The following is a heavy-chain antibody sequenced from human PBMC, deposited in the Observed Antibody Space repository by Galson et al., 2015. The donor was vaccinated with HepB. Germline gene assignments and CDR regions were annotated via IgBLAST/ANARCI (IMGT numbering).Heavy chain of an antibody. CDR3: ARWDYSSGWYIRYYYYGMDV. CDR1: GGTFSSYT. Sequence: SVKVSCKASGGTFSSYTISRVRQAPGQGLEWMGRIIPILGIANYAQKFQGRVTITADKSTSTAYMELSSLRSEDTAVYYCARWDYSSGWYIRYYYYGMDVWGQGTTVTVSS. CDR2: IIPILGIA. J-gene: IGHJ6*02. V-gene: IGHV1-69*02. D-gene: IGHD6-19*01.